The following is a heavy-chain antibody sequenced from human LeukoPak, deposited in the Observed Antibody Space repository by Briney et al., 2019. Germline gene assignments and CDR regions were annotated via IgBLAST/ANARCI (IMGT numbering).Heavy chain of an antibody. V-gene: IGHV4-61*01. D-gene: IGHD2-15*01. CDR1: GSSVSSGSYY. Sequence: PSQTLSLTCTVSGSSVSSGSYYWSWLRQPPGKGLEWIVYIYYSASTHYNPSLKSRVTISVDTSKKQFSLKLSSVTAADTAVYYCARAGCSGGSCYTPSAYGMDVWGKGTTVTVSS. J-gene: IGHJ6*04. CDR2: IYYSAST. CDR3: ARAGCSGGSCYTPSAYGMDV.